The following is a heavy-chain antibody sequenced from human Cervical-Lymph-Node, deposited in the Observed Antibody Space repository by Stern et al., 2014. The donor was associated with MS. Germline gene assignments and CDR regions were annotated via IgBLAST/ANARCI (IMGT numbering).Heavy chain of an antibody. Sequence: VQLVQSGGGLVKPGGSLRVSCAASGFSFSFYAMNWVRQAPGKGLEWVSSICHNGDYNAYGDSVRGRFTISRNNARNSLYLQMNSLRAADSAVYYCARYEDAYDAFDIWGQGTLVTVSS. D-gene: IGHD3-16*01. CDR3: ARYEDAYDAFDI. J-gene: IGHJ3*02. CDR2: ICHNGDYN. CDR1: GFSFSFYA. V-gene: IGHV3-21*01.